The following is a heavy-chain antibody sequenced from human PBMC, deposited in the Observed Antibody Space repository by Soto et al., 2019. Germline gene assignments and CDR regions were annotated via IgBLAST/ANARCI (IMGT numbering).Heavy chain of an antibody. CDR2: VDSSGGTT. Sequence: GGSLRLSCAPSGFTFRNFAMSWVRQAPGKGLEWLPTVDSSGGTTYSVDSVKGRFAISRDNSKNTLYLQMNSLRVDDTAVYYCAKDRYQQRLVHTQIDYWGQGTLVTVSS. D-gene: IGHD6-13*01. CDR3: AKDRYQQRLVHTQIDY. V-gene: IGHV3-23*01. CDR1: GFTFRNFA. J-gene: IGHJ4*02.